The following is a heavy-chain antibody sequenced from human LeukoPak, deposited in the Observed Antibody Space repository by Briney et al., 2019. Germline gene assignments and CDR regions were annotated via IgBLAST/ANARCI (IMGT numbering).Heavy chain of an antibody. Sequence: GGSLRLSCAASGFTVSSNYMTWVRQAPGKGLEWVSVIYKSAITYYADTVRGRFTISRDNSKNTLYLQMNSLRAEDTAVYYCARDRSVITMVRGVILDYWGQGTLVTVSS. CDR2: IYKSAIT. CDR3: ARDRSVITMVRGVILDY. CDR1: GFTVSSNY. D-gene: IGHD3-10*01. V-gene: IGHV3-53*01. J-gene: IGHJ4*02.